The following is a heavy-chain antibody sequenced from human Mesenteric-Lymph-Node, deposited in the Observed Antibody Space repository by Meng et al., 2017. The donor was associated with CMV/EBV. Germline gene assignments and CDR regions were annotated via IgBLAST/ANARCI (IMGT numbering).Heavy chain of an antibody. J-gene: IGHJ6*02. V-gene: IGHV3-21*01. CDR2: ITAGSQYI. CDR3: ARATGDYYYGMDV. CDR1: GFNLGGWS. Sequence: GGSLRLSCAPSGFNLGGWSFNWVRQAPGKGLEWVASITAGSQYIYYADSVKGRFIIARDNIINSLFLQMDGLRAEDTDMYYCARATGDYYYGMDVWGQGTTVTVSS.